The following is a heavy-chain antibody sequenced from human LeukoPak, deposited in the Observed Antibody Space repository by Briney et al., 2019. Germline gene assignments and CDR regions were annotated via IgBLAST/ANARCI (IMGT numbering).Heavy chain of an antibody. CDR3: ARVGRYDYIWGSYREDYFDY. V-gene: IGHV3-74*01. Sequence: PGGSLRLSCAASGLTFSSYWMHWVRQAPGKGLVWVSRINSDGSSTSYADSVKGRFTISRDNAKNTLYLQMNSLRAEDTAVYYCARVGRYDYIWGSYREDYFDYWGQGTLVTVSS. CDR1: GLTFSSYW. D-gene: IGHD3-16*02. CDR2: INSDGSST. J-gene: IGHJ4*02.